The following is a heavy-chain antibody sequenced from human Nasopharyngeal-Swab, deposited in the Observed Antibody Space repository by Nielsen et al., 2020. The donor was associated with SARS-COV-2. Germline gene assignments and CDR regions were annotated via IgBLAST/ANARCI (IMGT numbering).Heavy chain of an antibody. D-gene: IGHD1-26*01. V-gene: IGHV3-53*01. CDR1: GFTVSYNY. Sequence: GESLKISCATSGFTVSYNYMSWVRQAPGKGLECVSVIYGGGSTYYADSVKGRFTISRDNSKNTLYLHMNSLRADDTAVYYCARDLGGRDPFDIWDQGTMVTVSS. CDR3: ARDLGGRDPFDI. CDR2: IYGGGST. J-gene: IGHJ3*02.